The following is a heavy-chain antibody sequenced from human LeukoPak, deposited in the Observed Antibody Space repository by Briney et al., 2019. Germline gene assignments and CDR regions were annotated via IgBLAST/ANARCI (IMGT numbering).Heavy chain of an antibody. J-gene: IGHJ4*02. CDR1: GFTFDDYA. CDR2: ISWNSGSI. D-gene: IGHD3-22*01. CDR3: ARGRFNYDSTGYSSFYY. Sequence: GGSLRLSCAASGFTFDDYAMHWVRQAPGKGLEWVSAISWNSGSIGYADSVKGRFTISRDNAKNSLYLQMNSLRSEDTALYYCARGRFNYDSTGYSSFYYWGQGTLVTVSS. V-gene: IGHV3-9*01.